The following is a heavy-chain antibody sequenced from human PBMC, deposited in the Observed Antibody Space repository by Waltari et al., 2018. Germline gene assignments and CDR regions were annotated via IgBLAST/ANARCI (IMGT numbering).Heavy chain of an antibody. CDR1: GYTFTSYY. J-gene: IGHJ4*02. V-gene: IGHV1-46*01. CDR3: ARDRIAAAGTVFDY. CDR2: SNPSGGST. D-gene: IGHD6-13*01. Sequence: QVQLVQSGAEVKKPGASVKVSCKSSGYTFTSYYMHWVRQAPGKGLEWMGISNPSGGSTSYAQKFQGRVTMTRDTSTSTVYMELSSLRSEDTAVYYCARDRIAAAGTVFDYWGQGTLVTVSS.